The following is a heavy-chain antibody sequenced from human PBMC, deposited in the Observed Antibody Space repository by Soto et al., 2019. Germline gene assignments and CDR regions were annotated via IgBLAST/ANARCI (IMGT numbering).Heavy chain of an antibody. Sequence: SVKVSCKASGGTFSSYTISWVRQAPGQGLEWMGRIIPILGIASYAQKFRGRVTITADESTSTVYMELSTLRPDDTAVYYCAREGLVLVPTTVNSDYYYYAMDGWGQGTTVTVSS. D-gene: IGHD4-17*01. CDR2: IIPILGIA. CDR1: GGTFSSYT. CDR3: AREGLVLVPTTVNSDYYYYAMDG. V-gene: IGHV1-69*04. J-gene: IGHJ6*02.